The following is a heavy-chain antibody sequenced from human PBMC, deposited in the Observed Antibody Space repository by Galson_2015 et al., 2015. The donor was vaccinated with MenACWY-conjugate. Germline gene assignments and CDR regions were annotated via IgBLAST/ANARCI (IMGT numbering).Heavy chain of an antibody. J-gene: IGHJ3*01. CDR2: IHYSGRT. Sequence: PAKGLECIGYIHYSGRTSYNPSLRGRVTISRDTSKNHFSLELTAVTAADTAVYYCARADEYCSGSCYSGFDAFDVWSPGTMVTVSS. D-gene: IGHD2-15*01. CDR3: ARADEYCSGSCYSGFDAFDV. V-gene: IGHV4-31*02.